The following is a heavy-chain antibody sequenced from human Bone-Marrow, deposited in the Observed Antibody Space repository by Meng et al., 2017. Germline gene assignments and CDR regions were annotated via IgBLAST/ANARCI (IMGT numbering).Heavy chain of an antibody. CDR3: ARGEMIIDSPYYFDY. Sequence: VKASCKVSRGTFSAYAITWVRQAPGQGLEWMGGIIPMFGTETYAHKVQGRVTITADESTRTAFMELSGLRSESTAVYYCARGEMIIDSPYYFDYWGQGTLVTVSS. CDR1: RGTFSAYA. V-gene: IGHV1-69*13. J-gene: IGHJ4*02. CDR2: IIPMFGTE. D-gene: IGHD3/OR15-3a*01.